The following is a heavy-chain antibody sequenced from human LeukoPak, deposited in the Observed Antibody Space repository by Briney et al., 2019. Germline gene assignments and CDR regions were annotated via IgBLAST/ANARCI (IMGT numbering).Heavy chain of an antibody. CDR3: AKDVAGTILGPFDY. J-gene: IGHJ4*02. CDR2: ISYDGSNK. CDR1: GFTFSSYA. D-gene: IGHD6-19*01. V-gene: IGHV3-30*04. Sequence: GRSLRLSCAASGFTFSSYAMHWVRQAPGKGLEWVSVISYDGSNKYYADSVKGRFTISRDNSKNTLYLQMNSLRAEDTAVYYCAKDVAGTILGPFDYWGQGTLVTVSS.